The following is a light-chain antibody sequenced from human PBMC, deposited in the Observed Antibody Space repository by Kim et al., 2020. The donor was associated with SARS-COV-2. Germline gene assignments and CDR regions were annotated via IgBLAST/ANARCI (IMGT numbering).Light chain of an antibody. CDR1: SSNIGSNT. CDR2: SNN. V-gene: IGLV1-44*01. Sequence: GQRVTISCYGSSSNIGSNTVNWYQQLPGTAPKLLIYSNNQRPSGVPDRFSGSKSGTSASLAISGLQSEDEADYYCAAWDDSLNGVVCGGGTKVTFL. CDR3: AAWDDSLNGVV. J-gene: IGLJ2*01.